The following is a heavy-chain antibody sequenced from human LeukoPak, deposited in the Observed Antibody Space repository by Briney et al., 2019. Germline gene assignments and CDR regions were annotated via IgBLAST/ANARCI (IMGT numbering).Heavy chain of an antibody. CDR1: GFTFDDYA. CDR3: ARCAAMVLECAFDI. J-gene: IGHJ3*02. V-gene: IGHV3-9*03. Sequence: GGSLRLSCAASGFTFDDYAMHWVRQAPGKGLEWVSGISWNGGSIAYADSVKGRFTISRDNAKNSLYLQMNSLRAEDMALYYCARCAAMVLECAFDIWGQGTMVTVSS. CDR2: ISWNGGSI. D-gene: IGHD5-18*01.